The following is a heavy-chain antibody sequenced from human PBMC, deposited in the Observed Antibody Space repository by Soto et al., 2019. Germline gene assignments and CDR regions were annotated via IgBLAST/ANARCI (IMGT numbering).Heavy chain of an antibody. J-gene: IGHJ6*02. D-gene: IGHD1-26*01. V-gene: IGHV1-24*01. CDR3: AKDLGLEGVGATINYYYYGMDV. CDR1: WYTLAELS. CDR2: FDPEDGET. Sequence: GASVKGSWKVSWYTLAELSMHWVRQAPGKGLEWMGGFDPEDGETIYAQKFQGRVTMTEDTSTDTAYMELSSMRSEDTAVYYCAKDLGLEGVGATINYYYYGMDVWGQGTTVTVSS.